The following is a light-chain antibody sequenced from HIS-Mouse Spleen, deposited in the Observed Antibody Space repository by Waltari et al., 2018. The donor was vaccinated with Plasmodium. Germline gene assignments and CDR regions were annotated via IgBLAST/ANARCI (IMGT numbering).Light chain of an antibody. Sequence: EIVLTQSPGTLSLSRGERATLSCRASQCVSSSYLAWYQQKPGQAPRLLIYGASSRATGIRDRFSGSGSGTDFTRTIGRLGPEDFAVYYCQQYGSSPYTFGQGTKLEIK. CDR3: QQYGSSPYT. CDR2: GAS. CDR1: QCVSSSY. V-gene: IGKV3-20*01. J-gene: IGKJ2*01.